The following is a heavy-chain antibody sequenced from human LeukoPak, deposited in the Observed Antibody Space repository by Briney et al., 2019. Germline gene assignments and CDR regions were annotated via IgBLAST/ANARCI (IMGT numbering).Heavy chain of an antibody. D-gene: IGHD5-18*01. Sequence: SETLSLTCAVYGGSFSGYYWSWIRQPPGKGLEWIGEINHSGSTNHNPSLKSRVTISVDTSKNQFSLKLSSVTAADTAVYYCARTPNSYGAPFDYWGQGTLVTVSS. J-gene: IGHJ4*02. CDR2: INHSGST. CDR3: ARTPNSYGAPFDY. CDR1: GGSFSGYY. V-gene: IGHV4-34*01.